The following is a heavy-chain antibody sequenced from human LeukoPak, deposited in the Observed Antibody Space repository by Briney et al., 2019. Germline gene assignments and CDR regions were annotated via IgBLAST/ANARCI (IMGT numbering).Heavy chain of an antibody. CDR1: GGSVSSDIYY. J-gene: IGHJ3*02. V-gene: IGHV4-61*01. CDR3: ARCARYCGGDCYPDGFDI. D-gene: IGHD2-21*02. CDR2: SHHRGST. Sequence: SETLSLTCAVSGGSVSSDIYYWSWIRQPPGKGLEWIGYSHHRGSTSYNTSLKSRVTISVDTSKNQFSVYLSSVTAADAAVYYCARCARYCGGDCYPDGFDIWGQGTVVTVSS.